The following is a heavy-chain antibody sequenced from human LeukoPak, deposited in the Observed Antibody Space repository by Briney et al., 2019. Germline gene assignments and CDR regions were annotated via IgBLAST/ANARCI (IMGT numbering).Heavy chain of an antibody. CDR3: ARFGLTSSLDY. CDR1: GYSLTTYW. V-gene: IGHV5-51*01. J-gene: IGHJ4*02. Sequence: GESLKISCKGSGYSLTTYWIGWVRQMPGKGLEWMGIIYPGDSDTRYSPSFQGQVTISADKSISTAYLQWSSLRASDTAMYFCARFGLTSSLDYWGQGTLVTVSS. CDR2: IYPGDSDT. D-gene: IGHD2-2*01.